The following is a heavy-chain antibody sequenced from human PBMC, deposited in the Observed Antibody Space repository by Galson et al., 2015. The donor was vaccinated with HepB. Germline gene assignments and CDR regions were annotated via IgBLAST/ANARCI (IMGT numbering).Heavy chain of an antibody. Sequence: SLRLSCAASGFSFSGYAMHWVRQAPGKGLEWVAVIWFDGSEKYYPDSVKGRFTISRDNSENTLYLQMNSLRAEDTAVYYCARAFWHPLLHGYNHLYFDYWGQGTLVTVSS. D-gene: IGHD5-24*01. J-gene: IGHJ4*02. CDR2: IWFDGSEK. V-gene: IGHV3-33*01. CDR3: ARAFWHPLLHGYNHLYFDY. CDR1: GFSFSGYA.